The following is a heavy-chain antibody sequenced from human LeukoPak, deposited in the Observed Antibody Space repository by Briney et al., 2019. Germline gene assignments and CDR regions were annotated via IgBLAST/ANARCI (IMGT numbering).Heavy chain of an antibody. Sequence: SVKVSCKASGGTFSSYAISWVRQAPGQGLEWMGGIIPILGTANYAQKFQGRVTITADESTSTAYMELSSLRSEDTAVYYCARGDGYYKYYFDYWGQGTLVTVSS. V-gene: IGHV1-69*13. D-gene: IGHD5-24*01. CDR1: GGTFSSYA. CDR2: IIPILGTA. CDR3: ARGDGYYKYYFDY. J-gene: IGHJ4*02.